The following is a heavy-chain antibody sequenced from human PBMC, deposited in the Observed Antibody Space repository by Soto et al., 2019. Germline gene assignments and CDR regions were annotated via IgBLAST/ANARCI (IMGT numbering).Heavy chain of an antibody. Sequence: QVQLQESGPGLVKPSGTLSLTCAVSGGSISSSNWWSWVRQPPGKGLEWIGEIYHSGSTNYNPSLTSQVXXSXDXFKNQSSLKLSSVTAADTAVYYGARLPTMGLGWFDPWGQGTLVTVSS. J-gene: IGHJ5*02. D-gene: IGHD1-1*01. CDR3: ARLPTMGLGWFDP. CDR1: GGSISSSNW. V-gene: IGHV4-4*02. CDR2: IYHSGST.